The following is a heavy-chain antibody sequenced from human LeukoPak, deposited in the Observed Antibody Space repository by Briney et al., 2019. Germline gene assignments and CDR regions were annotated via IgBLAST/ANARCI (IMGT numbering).Heavy chain of an antibody. V-gene: IGHV3-21*01. D-gene: IGHD2-2*01. Sequence: GGSLRLFCAASGFTFSSYSMNWVRQAPGKGLEWVSSISSSSSYIYYADSVKGRFTISRDNAKNSLYLQMNSLRAEDTAVYYCARAGVVPAAPIWGQGTMVTVSS. CDR2: ISSSSSYI. CDR1: GFTFSSYS. J-gene: IGHJ3*02. CDR3: ARAGVVPAAPI.